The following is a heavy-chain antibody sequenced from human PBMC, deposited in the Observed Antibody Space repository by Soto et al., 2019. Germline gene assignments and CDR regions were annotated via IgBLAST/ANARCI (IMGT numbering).Heavy chain of an antibody. Sequence: SETLSLTCTVSGGSINNGDYYWSWIRQPPEKGQEWIGYIYYSGSTYYNPSLKSRVTISIDTSMNQFSLNLNSVSAAGTAVYYCVRVPDYWGQGTLVTVS. CDR2: IYYSGST. J-gene: IGHJ4*02. V-gene: IGHV4-30-4*01. CDR1: GGSINNGDYY. CDR3: VRVPDY.